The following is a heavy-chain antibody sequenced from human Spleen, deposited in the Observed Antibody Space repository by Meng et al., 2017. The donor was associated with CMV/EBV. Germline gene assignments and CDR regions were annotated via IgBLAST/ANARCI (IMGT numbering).Heavy chain of an antibody. J-gene: IGHJ4*02. CDR3: ARDSSGWYSLDY. V-gene: IGHV3-11*01. D-gene: IGHD6-19*01. CDR2: ITSTGGIT. CDR1: GFTFSDYY. Sequence: GESLKIPCAASGFTFSDYYMTWIRQATGKGLEWVSYITSTGGITYYADSVQGRFTITRDNAKNALSLQMNSLRAEDTAVYYCARDSSGWYSLDYWGQGTLVTVSS.